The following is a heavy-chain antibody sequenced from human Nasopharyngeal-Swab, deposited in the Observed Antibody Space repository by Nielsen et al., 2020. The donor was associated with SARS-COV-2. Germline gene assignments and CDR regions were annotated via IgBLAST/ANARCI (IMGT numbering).Heavy chain of an antibody. V-gene: IGHV3-33*01. D-gene: IGHD5-18*01. Sequence: GESLKISCAASGFTFSSYGMHWVRQAPGKGLEWVAVIWYDGSNKYYADSVKGRFTISRDNSKNTLYLQMNSLRAEETAVYYCARAETGYSYGYPFDYWGQGTLVTVSS. CDR1: GFTFSSYG. J-gene: IGHJ4*02. CDR3: ARAETGYSYGYPFDY. CDR2: IWYDGSNK.